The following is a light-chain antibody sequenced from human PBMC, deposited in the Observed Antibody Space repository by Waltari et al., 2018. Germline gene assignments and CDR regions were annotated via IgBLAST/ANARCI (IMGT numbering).Light chain of an antibody. J-gene: IGLJ3*02. Sequence: YVVTPPPSVSVAPGKTATLTCGGENIESKSVTWYQQKPGQDPICVIFYDSDRPSGIPGRFAGSNSGNTATLTISWVEAGDEADYHCQVWDDTTNSGVFGGGTRLTVL. CDR3: QVWDDTTNSGV. CDR1: NIESKS. V-gene: IGLV3-21*04. CDR2: YDS.